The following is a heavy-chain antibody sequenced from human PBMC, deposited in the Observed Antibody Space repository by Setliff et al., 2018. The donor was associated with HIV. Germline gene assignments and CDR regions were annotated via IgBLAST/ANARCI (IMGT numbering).Heavy chain of an antibody. J-gene: IGHJ6*03. D-gene: IGHD3-22*01. V-gene: IGHV4-38-2*02. CDR1: GYSISSGYY. CDR3: ARDLSTDSSGPYYHMDV. Sequence: NPSETLSLTCAVSGYSISSGYYWGWIRQPPGKGLEWIGSIYHSGSTHYKPSLKSRLTISLDTSKSQFSLNLRSVTAADTAVYYCARDLSTDSSGPYYHMDVWGRGTTVTVSS. CDR2: IYHSGST.